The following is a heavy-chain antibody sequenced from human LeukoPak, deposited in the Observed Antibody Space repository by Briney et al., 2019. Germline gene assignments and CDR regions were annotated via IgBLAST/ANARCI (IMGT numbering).Heavy chain of an antibody. CDR1: AGSISSYS. V-gene: IGHV4-59*03. CDR3: AGDYGSGSYRFDY. J-gene: IGHJ4*02. Sequence: ASETLSLTCTVSAGSISSYSWSWIRQPPGKGLEWIGYIYYSGRTVYNPSLTSRVTISIDAPKDQFSLRLSSVTAADTAIYYCAGDYGSGSYRFDYWGQGTLVTVSS. CDR2: IYYSGRT. D-gene: IGHD3-10*01.